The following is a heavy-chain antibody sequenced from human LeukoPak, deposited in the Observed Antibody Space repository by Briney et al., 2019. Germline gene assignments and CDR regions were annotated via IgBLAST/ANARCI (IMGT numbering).Heavy chain of an antibody. D-gene: IGHD4-23*01. J-gene: IGHJ5*02. V-gene: IGHV1-46*01. CDR3: ARDNSVEDTAWWFDP. CDR2: INPSGGST. CDR1: GYTFTSYF. Sequence: ASVKVSCKASGYTFTSYFMHWVRQAPGRGLEWMGIINPSGGSTGYAQKFQGRVTMTRDMSTSTDYMELSSLRAEDTAVYYCARDNSVEDTAWWFDPWGQGTLVTVSS.